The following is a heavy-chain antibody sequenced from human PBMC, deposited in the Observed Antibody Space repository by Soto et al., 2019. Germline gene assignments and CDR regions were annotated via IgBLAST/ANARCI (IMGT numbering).Heavy chain of an antibody. D-gene: IGHD7-27*01. CDR3: AKDIVTGAPYNFGY. CDR2: ISGSGGST. V-gene: IGHV3-23*01. J-gene: IGHJ4*02. Sequence: AISGSGGSTYYADSVKGRFTISRDNSRNTLYLQMNSLRAEDMAVYYCAKDIVTGAPYNFGYRGQGTVVT.